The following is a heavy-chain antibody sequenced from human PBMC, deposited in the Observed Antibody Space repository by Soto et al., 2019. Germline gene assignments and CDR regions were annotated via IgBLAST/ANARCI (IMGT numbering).Heavy chain of an antibody. J-gene: IGHJ5*02. V-gene: IGHV3-7*03. CDR3: VRGGSNYAS. CDR2: IKPDESEK. CDR1: GFTFSDSW. Sequence: EVQLVESGGGLVQPGGSLRLSCTASGFTFSDSWMTWVRQAPGKGLEWVARIKPDESEKKYADSVKGRFSISRDNAKNPNFLAMGRLGGEDPGWVYCVRGGSNYASWGQGTLVTVSS. D-gene: IGHD4-4*01.